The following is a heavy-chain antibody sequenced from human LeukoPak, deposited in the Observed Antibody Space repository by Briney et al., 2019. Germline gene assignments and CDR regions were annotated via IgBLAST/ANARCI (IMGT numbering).Heavy chain of an antibody. Sequence: VASVKVSCKASGYTFTSYAMHWVRQAPGQRLEWMGWINAGNGNAKYSQKFQGRVTITRDTSASTAYMELSSLRSEDTAVYYCARDRSAKYVWGSYRYKAGDAFDIWGQGTMVTVSS. V-gene: IGHV1-3*01. CDR1: GYTFTSYA. CDR3: ARDRSAKYVWGSYRYKAGDAFDI. D-gene: IGHD3-16*02. CDR2: INAGNGNA. J-gene: IGHJ3*02.